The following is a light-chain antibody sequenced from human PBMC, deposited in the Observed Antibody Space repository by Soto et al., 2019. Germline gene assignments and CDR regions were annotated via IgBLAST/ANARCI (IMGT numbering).Light chain of an antibody. Sequence: QSALXQPASVSGSPGQSITISCIGTSSDVGSYNLVSWYQQHPGKAPKVLIYEVSERPSGVSNRFSGSKSGNTASLTISGLQAEDEAEYYCCSYAGSRTHVLFGGGTKLTVL. V-gene: IGLV2-23*02. CDR1: SSDVGSYNL. J-gene: IGLJ2*01. CDR3: CSYAGSRTHVL. CDR2: EVS.